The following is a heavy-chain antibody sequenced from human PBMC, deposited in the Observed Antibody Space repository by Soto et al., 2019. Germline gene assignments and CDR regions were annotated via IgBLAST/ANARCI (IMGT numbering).Heavy chain of an antibody. V-gene: IGHV3-33*01. CDR3: ARDLSWGSNWYYYMDV. J-gene: IGHJ6*03. D-gene: IGHD7-27*01. CDR1: GSIFIGYG. CDR2: IWHDGSEI. Sequence: GGSLRLSCVVPGSIFIGYGMHWVRQAPGKGLEWVAVIWHDGSEIYYADSVKGRFTVSRDNARNSLYLQMNSLRAEDTAVYYCARDLSWGSNWYYYMDVWGKGTTVTVSS.